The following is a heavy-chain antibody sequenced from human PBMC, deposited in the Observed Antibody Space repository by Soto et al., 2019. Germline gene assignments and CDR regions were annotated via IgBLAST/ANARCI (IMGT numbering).Heavy chain of an antibody. CDR3: AVVVVPAAIPYFDY. CDR1: GYTFTSYA. J-gene: IGHJ4*02. Sequence: ASVKVSGKASGYTFTSYAMHWVRQAPGQRLEWMGWINAGNGNTKYSQKFQGRVTITRDTSASTAYMELSSLRSEDTAVCYCAVVVVPAAIPYFDYWGQGTLVTVSS. CDR2: INAGNGNT. V-gene: IGHV1-3*01. D-gene: IGHD2-2*02.